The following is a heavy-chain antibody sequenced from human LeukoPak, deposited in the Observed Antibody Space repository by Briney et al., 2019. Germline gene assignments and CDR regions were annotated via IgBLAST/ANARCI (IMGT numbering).Heavy chain of an antibody. Sequence: PSETLSLTCAVYGGSFSGYYWSWIRQPPGKGLEWIGEINHSGSTNYNPSLKSRVTISVDTSKNQFSLKLSSVTAADTAVYYCARSSSSGNYYGSGSYPFDYWGQGTLVTVSS. CDR2: INHSGST. CDR3: ARSSSSGNYYGSGSYPFDY. V-gene: IGHV4-34*01. J-gene: IGHJ4*02. CDR1: GGSFSGYY. D-gene: IGHD3-10*01.